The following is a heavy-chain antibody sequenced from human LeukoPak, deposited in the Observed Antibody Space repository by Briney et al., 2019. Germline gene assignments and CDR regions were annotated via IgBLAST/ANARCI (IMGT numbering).Heavy chain of an antibody. CDR2: ISGSGGST. V-gene: IGHV3-23*01. J-gene: IGHJ4*02. D-gene: IGHD6-13*01. CDR3: AKGSRSSWWVYYFDY. CDR1: GFTFSSYA. Sequence: GGSLRLSCAASGFTFSSYAMSWVRQAPGKGLEWVSTISGSGGSTYYADSVKGRFTISRDNSKNTLYLQMNSLRAEDTAVYYCAKGSRSSWWVYYFDYWGQGTLVTVSS.